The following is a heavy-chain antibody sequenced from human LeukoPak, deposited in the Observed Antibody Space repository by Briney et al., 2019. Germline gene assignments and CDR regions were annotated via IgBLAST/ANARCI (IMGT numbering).Heavy chain of an antibody. Sequence: QPGGSLRLPCSASGFTFSRYAMHWVRQAPGKGLDYVSGITSSGDTTYYADSVKGRFTISRDNSKNTLYLKMSSLRAEDTAVYHCVKTYGYCSSTGCYVFDYWGQGTLVTVSS. J-gene: IGHJ4*02. D-gene: IGHD2-2*01. CDR1: GFTFSRYA. CDR3: VKTYGYCSSTGCYVFDY. CDR2: ITSSGDTT. V-gene: IGHV3-64D*09.